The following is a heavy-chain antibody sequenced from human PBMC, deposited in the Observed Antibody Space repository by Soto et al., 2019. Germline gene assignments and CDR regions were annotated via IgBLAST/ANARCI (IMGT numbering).Heavy chain of an antibody. CDR3: ARQQWLAHIDY. J-gene: IGHJ4*02. Sequence: PSETLSLTCAVSGGSISSGGYSWSWIRQPPGKGLEWIGYMYHSGSTYYNPSLKSRVTISIDRSKNQFSLKLSSVTAADTAVYYCARQQWLAHIDYWGQGTLVTVSS. CDR2: MYHSGST. D-gene: IGHD6-19*01. CDR1: GGSISSGGYS. V-gene: IGHV4-30-2*01.